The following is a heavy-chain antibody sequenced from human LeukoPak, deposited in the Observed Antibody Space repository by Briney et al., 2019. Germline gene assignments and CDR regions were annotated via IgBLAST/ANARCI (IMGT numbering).Heavy chain of an antibody. CDR2: INPNSGGT. Sequence: ASVRVSCKASGYTFTGYYMHWVRQAPGQGLEWMGWINPNSGGTNYAQKFQGRVTMTRDTSISTAYMELSRLRSDDTAVYYCARDPDHSGSYYGHFQHWGQGTLVTVSS. V-gene: IGHV1-2*02. D-gene: IGHD1-26*01. J-gene: IGHJ1*01. CDR3: ARDPDHSGSYYGHFQH. CDR1: GYTFTGYY.